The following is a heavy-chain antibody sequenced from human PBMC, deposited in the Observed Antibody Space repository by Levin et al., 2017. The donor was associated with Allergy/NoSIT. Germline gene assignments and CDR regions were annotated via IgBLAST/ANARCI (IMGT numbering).Heavy chain of an antibody. CDR3: ASRTLTGVAYNWGGMDV. Sequence: GGSLRLSCAASGFTFSSYPMHWVRQAPGKGLEWVAVLSYNGNNKYYADSVKGRFTISRDNSKNTLYLQMNNLEAEDTAVYYCASRTLTGVAYNWGGMDVWGHGTTVTVSS. D-gene: IGHD3-9*01. CDR1: GFTFSSYP. V-gene: IGHV3-30*04. CDR2: LSYNGNNK. J-gene: IGHJ6*02.